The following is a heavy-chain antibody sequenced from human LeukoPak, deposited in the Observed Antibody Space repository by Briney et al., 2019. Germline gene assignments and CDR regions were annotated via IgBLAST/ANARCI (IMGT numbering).Heavy chain of an antibody. D-gene: IGHD4-17*01. CDR2: INDDGSGT. Sequence: GGSLRLSCAASGFTFKNYWMHWVRQAPGKGPVWVSRINDDGSGTSYADSVKGRFTISRDDAKSTLYLQMNSLRAEDTAVYYCAREEVTTLYYYYGMDVWGQGTTVTVSS. CDR3: AREEVTTLYYYYGMDV. CDR1: GFTFKNYW. J-gene: IGHJ6*02. V-gene: IGHV3-74*01.